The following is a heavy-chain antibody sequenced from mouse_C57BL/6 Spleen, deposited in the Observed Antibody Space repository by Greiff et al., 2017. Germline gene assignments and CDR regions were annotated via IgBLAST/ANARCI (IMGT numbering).Heavy chain of an antibody. CDR3: ERSPITTVVADWYFDV. CDR2: IGPNSGAT. CDR1: GYTFTSYW. Sequence: QVQLQQPGAELVKPGASVKLSCKASGYTFTSYWMHWVKQRPGRGLEWIGRIGPNSGATTYNEKFKSKATLTVAKHYSTAYMQLRRITSEDSAVYSCERSPITTVVADWYFDVWGEGTAVTVSS. J-gene: IGHJ1*01. V-gene: IGHV1-72*01. D-gene: IGHD1-1*01.